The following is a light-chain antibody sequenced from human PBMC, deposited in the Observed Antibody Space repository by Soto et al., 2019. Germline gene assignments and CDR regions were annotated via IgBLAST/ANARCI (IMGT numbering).Light chain of an antibody. V-gene: IGKV1-39*01. Sequence: DIQMTQSPSSLSASVGDRVTITCRASQSISSYLNWYQQKPGKAPKLLIYAASSLQRGVPSRFSGSGSGTDFTLTISSLXXXXXAXYYCQQSYSTLVTFGQGTKVDIK. J-gene: IGKJ2*01. CDR1: QSISSY. CDR2: AAS. CDR3: QQSYSTLVT.